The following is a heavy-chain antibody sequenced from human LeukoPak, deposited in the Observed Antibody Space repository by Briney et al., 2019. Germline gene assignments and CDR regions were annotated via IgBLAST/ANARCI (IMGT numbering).Heavy chain of an antibody. CDR1: GFTFDDYA. J-gene: IGHJ4*02. CDR3: AKDMSGNTYYGSGSFDY. Sequence: GRSLRLSCAASGFTFDDYAMHWVRQAPGKGLEWVSGISWNSGSIGYADSVKGRFTISRDNAKNSPYLQMNSLRAEDMALYYCAKDMSGNTYYGSGSFDYWGQGTLVTVSS. CDR2: ISWNSGSI. D-gene: IGHD3-10*01. V-gene: IGHV3-9*03.